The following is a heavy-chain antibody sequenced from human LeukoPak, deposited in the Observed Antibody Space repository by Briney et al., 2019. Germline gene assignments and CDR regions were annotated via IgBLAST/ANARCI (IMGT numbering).Heavy chain of an antibody. CDR3: ARDGATQYYYDSSGYNWFDP. CDR2: ISSSSTI. Sequence: PGGSLRLSCAASGFTFSSYSMNWVRQAPGKGLEWVSYISSSSTIYYADSVKGRFTISRDNAKNSLYLQMNSLRAEDTAVYYCARDGATQYYYDSSGYNWFDPWGQGTLVTVSS. V-gene: IGHV3-48*04. D-gene: IGHD3-22*01. J-gene: IGHJ5*02. CDR1: GFTFSSYS.